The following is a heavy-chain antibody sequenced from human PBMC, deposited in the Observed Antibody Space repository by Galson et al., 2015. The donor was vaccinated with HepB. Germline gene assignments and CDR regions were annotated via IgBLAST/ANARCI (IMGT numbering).Heavy chain of an antibody. CDR1: GFTFSSYS. CDR2: IISSSDTI. V-gene: IGHV3-48*01. J-gene: IGHJ4*02. Sequence: SLRLSCAASGFTFSSYSMNWVRQAPGTGLEWVSYIISSSDTIYYADSVKGRFTISRDNSKNTLYLQMNSLRAEDTALYYCAKDPYLYSALAGTMAGFDYWGQGTLVTVSS. D-gene: IGHD6-19*01. CDR3: AKDPYLYSALAGTMAGFDY.